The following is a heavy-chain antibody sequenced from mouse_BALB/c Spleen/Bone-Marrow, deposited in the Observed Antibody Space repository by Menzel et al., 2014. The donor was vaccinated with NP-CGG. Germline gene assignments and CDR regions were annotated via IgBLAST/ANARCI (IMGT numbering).Heavy chain of an antibody. CDR3: AWAGMDY. Sequence: EVKLVESGGGLVQPGGSRKLSCAASGFTFGSFGMHWVRQAPEKGLEWVAYISSGSSTIYYADTVKGRFTISRDNPKNTLFLQMISLRSEDTAMYYCAWAGMDYWGQGTSVTVSS. CDR2: ISSGSSTI. D-gene: IGHD3-3*01. CDR1: GFTFGSFG. J-gene: IGHJ4*01. V-gene: IGHV5-17*02.